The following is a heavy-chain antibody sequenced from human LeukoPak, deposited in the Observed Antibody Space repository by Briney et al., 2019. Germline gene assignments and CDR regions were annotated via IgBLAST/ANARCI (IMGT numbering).Heavy chain of an antibody. CDR2: IKSDGST. CDR1: GFTFSTYW. D-gene: IGHD3-22*01. Sequence: GGSLRLSCAASGFTFSTYWMHWVRQAPGKGLVWVSRIKSDGSTNYADSVKGRFTISRDNAKNTVSLQMNSPRAEDTGVYYCARAPSEIGGYYPEYFRHWGQGTLVTVSS. CDR3: ARAPSEIGGYYPEYFRH. V-gene: IGHV3-74*01. J-gene: IGHJ1*01.